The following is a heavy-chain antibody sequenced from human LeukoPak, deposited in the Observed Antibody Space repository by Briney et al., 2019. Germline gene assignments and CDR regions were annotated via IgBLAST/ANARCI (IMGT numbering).Heavy chain of an antibody. CDR3: AKDAVYYGSGSYFDY. CDR2: ISGSGGST. CDR1: GFTFSSYA. J-gene: IGHJ4*02. D-gene: IGHD3-10*01. Sequence: GGSLRLSCAASGFTFSSYAMSWVRQAPGKGLEWVSAISGSGGSTYYADSVKGRFTISRDNAKNSLYLQMNSLRAEDMALYYCAKDAVYYGSGSYFDYWGQGTLVTVSS. V-gene: IGHV3-23*01.